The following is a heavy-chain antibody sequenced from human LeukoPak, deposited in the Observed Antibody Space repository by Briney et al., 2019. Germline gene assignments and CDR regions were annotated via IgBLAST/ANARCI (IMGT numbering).Heavy chain of an antibody. Sequence: ASVKVSCKASGYNFTSYGISCVRQAPGQGLEWMGWISAYNGHTNYGQKFKDRIAMTADTSTTTAFMELRSLRSDDTAMYFCARDSPRPEWLQEYYFDSWGQGTLVTVSS. CDR2: ISAYNGHT. CDR1: GYNFTSYG. V-gene: IGHV1-18*01. D-gene: IGHD5-12*01. CDR3: ARDSPRPEWLQEYYFDS. J-gene: IGHJ4*02.